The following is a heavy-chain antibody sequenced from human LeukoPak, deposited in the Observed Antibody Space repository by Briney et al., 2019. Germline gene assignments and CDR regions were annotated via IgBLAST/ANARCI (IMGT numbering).Heavy chain of an antibody. CDR3: ARQELSATMIVVPDAFDI. D-gene: IGHD3-22*01. V-gene: IGHV4-39*01. CDR2: IYYSGST. J-gene: IGHJ3*02. Sequence: SETLSLTCTVSGGSISSSSYYWGWIRQPPGKGLEWIGSIYYSGSTYYNPSLKSRVTISVDTSKNQFSLKLSSVIAADTAVYYCARQELSATMIVVPDAFDIWGQGTMVTVSS. CDR1: GGSISSSSYY.